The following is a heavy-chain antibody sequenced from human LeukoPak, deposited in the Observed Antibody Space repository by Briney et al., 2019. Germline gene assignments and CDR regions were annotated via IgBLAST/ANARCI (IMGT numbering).Heavy chain of an antibody. Sequence: GASVKVSCKASGYTFTSYGISWVRQAPGQGLEWMGWISAYNGNTNYAQKLQGRVTMTTDTSTSTAYMELRSLRSDDTAVYYCARAVKTYYYDSSGYYYSDYWGQGTLVTVSS. J-gene: IGHJ4*02. D-gene: IGHD3-22*01. CDR3: ARAVKTYYYDSSGYYYSDY. CDR2: ISAYNGNT. CDR1: GYTFTSYG. V-gene: IGHV1-18*01.